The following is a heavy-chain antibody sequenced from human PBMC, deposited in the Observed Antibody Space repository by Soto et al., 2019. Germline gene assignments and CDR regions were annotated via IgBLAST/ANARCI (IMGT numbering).Heavy chain of an antibody. V-gene: IGHV1-24*01. CDR1: GYTLTELS. Sequence: ASVKVSCKVSGYTLTELSMHWVRQAPGKGLEWMGGFDPEDGETIYAQKFQGRVTMTEDTSTDTAYMELSSLRSEDTAVYYCATSVLRFLEWSVGRPDAFDIWGQGTMVTVSS. J-gene: IGHJ3*02. CDR2: FDPEDGET. D-gene: IGHD3-3*01. CDR3: ATSVLRFLEWSVGRPDAFDI.